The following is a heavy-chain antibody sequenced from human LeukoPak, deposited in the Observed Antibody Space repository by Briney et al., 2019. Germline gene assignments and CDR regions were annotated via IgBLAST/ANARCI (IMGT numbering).Heavy chain of an antibody. J-gene: IGHJ6*02. D-gene: IGHD6-19*01. V-gene: IGHV1-2*02. CDR3: ARDPGQWLVPDYYYYGMDV. CDR2: INPNSGGT. CDR1: GYTFTGYY. Sequence: ASVKVSCKASGYTFTGYYMHWVRRAPGQGLEWMGWINPNSGGTNYAQKFQGRVTMTRDTSISTAYMELSRLRSDDTAVYYCARDPGQWLVPDYYYYGMDVWGQGTTVTVSS.